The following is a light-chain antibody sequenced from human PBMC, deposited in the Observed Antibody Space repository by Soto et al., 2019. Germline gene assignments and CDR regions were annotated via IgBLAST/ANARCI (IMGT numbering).Light chain of an antibody. V-gene: IGKV4-1*01. CDR1: QSVLHSSNSKHY. CDR3: QQHYSTPKS. Sequence: DIVMTQSPDSLAVSLGERATINCKSSQSVLHSSNSKHYLAWFQQKPRQPPKLLIYWASTRESGVPDRYSGSVSGTDFTLTISNLQAEDVAVYYCQQHYSTPKSFGQGTKVEVK. J-gene: IGKJ1*01. CDR2: WAS.